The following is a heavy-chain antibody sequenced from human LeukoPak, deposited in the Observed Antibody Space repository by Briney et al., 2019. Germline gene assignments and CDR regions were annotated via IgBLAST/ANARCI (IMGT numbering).Heavy chain of an antibody. CDR2: INHSGST. D-gene: IGHD3-22*01. V-gene: IGHV4-34*01. CDR1: GGSFSGYY. Sequence: SETLSLTCAVYGGSFSGYYWSWIRQPPGKGLEWIGEINHSGSTNYNPSLKSRVTISVDTSKNQFSLKLSSVTAADTAVYYCARLGGYYDSTPGDYWGHGTLVTVSS. CDR3: ARLGGYYDSTPGDY. J-gene: IGHJ4*01.